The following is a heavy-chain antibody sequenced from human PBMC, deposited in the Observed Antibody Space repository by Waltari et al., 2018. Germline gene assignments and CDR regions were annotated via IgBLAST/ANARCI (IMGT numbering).Heavy chain of an antibody. D-gene: IGHD1-7*01. CDR2: IVNGGTTT. CDR3: ARKVYGTTYFDY. V-gene: IGHV3-48*03. Sequence: DVQLVESGGGVVRPGGSLRLSCVGSGCTLGRSEMSWVRQVPGEGLEWVSYIVNGGTTTYYADSVQGRFTISRDDAKNSLYMQMNSLGVEDTALYYCARKVYGTTYFDYWGQGTLVAVSS. J-gene: IGHJ4*02. CDR1: GCTLGRSE.